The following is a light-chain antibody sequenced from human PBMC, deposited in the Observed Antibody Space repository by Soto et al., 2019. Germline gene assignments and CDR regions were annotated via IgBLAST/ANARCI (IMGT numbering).Light chain of an antibody. Sequence: QSVLTQTPSASGTPGQRVTISCSGSRSNIGSNTVNWYQQLPGTAPKLLIYNYSQRPSGVPDRFSGSKSGTSASLAISGLQSEDEADYYCAAWDDSLNGWVFGGGTKVTFL. CDR3: AAWDDSLNGWV. CDR1: RSNIGSNT. CDR2: NYS. V-gene: IGLV1-44*01. J-gene: IGLJ3*02.